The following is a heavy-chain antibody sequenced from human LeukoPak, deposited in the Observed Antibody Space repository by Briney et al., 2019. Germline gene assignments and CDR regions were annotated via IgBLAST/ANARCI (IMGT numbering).Heavy chain of an antibody. CDR1: GFTFSNYG. CDR3: AKQRGLIVVVPAAEDY. V-gene: IGHV3-23*01. CDR2: ISGSGGST. J-gene: IGHJ4*02. Sequence: GGSLRLSCAASGFTFSNYGMSWVRQAPGKGLEWVSAISGSGGSTYYADSVKGRFTISRDNSKNTLYLQMNSLRAEDTAVYYCAKQRGLIVVVPAAEDYWGQGTLVTVSS. D-gene: IGHD2-2*01.